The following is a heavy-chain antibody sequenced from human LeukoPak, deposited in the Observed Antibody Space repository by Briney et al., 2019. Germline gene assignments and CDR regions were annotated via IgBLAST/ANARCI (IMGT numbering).Heavy chain of an antibody. V-gene: IGHV3-48*04. D-gene: IGHD3-3*01. J-gene: IGHJ4*01. Sequence: PGGSLRLSCAASGFTFSSYSMNWVRQAPGKGLEWVSYISSSSSTIYYADSMKGRFTISRDNAKNSLSLQLNSLRAEDTGIYYCARAEIRNAFFFDGWGQGTLVTVSS. CDR3: ARAEIRNAFFFDG. CDR1: GFTFSSYS. CDR2: ISSSSSTI.